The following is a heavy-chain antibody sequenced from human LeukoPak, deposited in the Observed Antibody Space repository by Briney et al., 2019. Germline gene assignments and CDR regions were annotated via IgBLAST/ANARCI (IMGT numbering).Heavy chain of an antibody. Sequence: PSETLSLTCTVSGGSISSSSYYWGWIRQPPGKGLEWIGSIYYSGSTYYNPSLKSRVTISVDTSKNQFSLKLSSVTAADTAVYYCARGNKYYYDSSGYPRWFDPWGQGTLVTVSS. CDR3: ARGNKYYYDSSGYPRWFDP. V-gene: IGHV4-39*07. CDR2: IYYSGST. D-gene: IGHD3-22*01. CDR1: GGSISSSSYY. J-gene: IGHJ5*02.